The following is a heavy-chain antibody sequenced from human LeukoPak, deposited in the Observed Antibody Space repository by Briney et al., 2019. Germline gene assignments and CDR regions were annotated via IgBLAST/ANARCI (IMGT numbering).Heavy chain of an antibody. CDR1: GDSISSSSYY. CDR2: TYYSGRT. CDR3: ARKGSPYDSSGYYQGYFDY. V-gene: IGHV4-39*01. D-gene: IGHD3-22*01. J-gene: IGHJ4*02. Sequence: SETLSLTCTVSGDSISSSSYYWGWLRQPPGKGLEWIGSTYYSGRTYYNPSLESRVTISVDTSKNQFSLKLRSVTAADTAVYYCARKGSPYDSSGYYQGYFDYWGQGTLVTVSS.